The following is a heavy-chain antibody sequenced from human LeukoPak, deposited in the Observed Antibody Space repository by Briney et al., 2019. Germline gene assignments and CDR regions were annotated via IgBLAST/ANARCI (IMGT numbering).Heavy chain of an antibody. V-gene: IGHV4-4*08. CDR1: GFTFSSYA. CDR2: IYRFGNT. Sequence: GSLRLSCAASGFTFSSYAMSWIRQPPGKGLEWIGYIYRFGNTDYNPSLMRRVTISLDTSKKQLSLNLTSVTAADTAVYYCAGRGQRYFRDWGQGTLVTVSS. J-gene: IGHJ1*01. CDR3: AGRGQRYFRD.